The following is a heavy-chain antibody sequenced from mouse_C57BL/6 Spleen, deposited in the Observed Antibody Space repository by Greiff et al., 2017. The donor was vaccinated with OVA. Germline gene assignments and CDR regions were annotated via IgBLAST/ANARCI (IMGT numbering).Heavy chain of an antibody. CDR2: IDPSDSYT. J-gene: IGHJ3*01. Sequence: QVQLQQPGAELVMPGASVKLSCKASGYTFTSYWMHWVKQRPGQGLEWIGEIDPSDSYTNYNQKFKGKSTLTVDKSSSTAYMQLSSLTSEDSAVYYCARPYGYDDRRTASWFAYWGQGTLVTVSA. D-gene: IGHD2-2*01. V-gene: IGHV1-69*01. CDR1: GYTFTSYW. CDR3: ARPYGYDDRRTASWFAY.